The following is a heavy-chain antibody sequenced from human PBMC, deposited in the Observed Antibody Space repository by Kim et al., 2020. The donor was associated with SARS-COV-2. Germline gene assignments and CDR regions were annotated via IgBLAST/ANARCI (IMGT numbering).Heavy chain of an antibody. Sequence: GGSLRLSCAASGFTFSSYAMSWVRQAPGKGLEWVSAISGSGGSTYYADSVKGRFTISRDNSKNTLYLQMNSLRAEDTAVYYCAKDQKGYYDILTGDYWGQGTLVTVSS. J-gene: IGHJ4*02. D-gene: IGHD3-9*01. CDR1: GFTFSSYA. V-gene: IGHV3-23*01. CDR2: ISGSGGST. CDR3: AKDQKGYYDILTGDY.